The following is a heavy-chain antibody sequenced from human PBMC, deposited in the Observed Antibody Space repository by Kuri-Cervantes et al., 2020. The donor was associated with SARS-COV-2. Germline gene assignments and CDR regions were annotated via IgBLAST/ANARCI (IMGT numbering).Heavy chain of an antibody. CDR3: ATSHCSGGSCYPYYYYYYTDV. CDR2: ISYDGSNK. J-gene: IGHJ6*03. D-gene: IGHD2-15*01. CDR1: GFTFSSYA. V-gene: IGHV3-30*04. Sequence: GGSLRLSCAASGFTFSSYAMHWVCQAPGKGLEWVAVISYDGSNKYYADSVKGRFTISRDNSKNTLYLQMNSLRAEDTAVYYCATSHCSGGSCYPYYYYYYTDVWGKGTTVTVSS.